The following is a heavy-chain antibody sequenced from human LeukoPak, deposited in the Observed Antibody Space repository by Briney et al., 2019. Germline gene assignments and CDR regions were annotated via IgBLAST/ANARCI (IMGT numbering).Heavy chain of an antibody. D-gene: IGHD2-15*01. V-gene: IGHV3-23*01. Sequence: GGSLRLSCAASGFTFSSYAMSWFRKAPGKGLDWSSAFSGSGGSTYSADSGKGQFPISKDNSKNTLYLEMNSLRAEDTAVYYCAKDLALRDIVVVVAATGSTIDYWGQGTLVTVSS. CDR3: AKDLALRDIVVVVAATGSTIDY. J-gene: IGHJ4*02. CDR2: FSGSGGST. CDR1: GFTFSSYA.